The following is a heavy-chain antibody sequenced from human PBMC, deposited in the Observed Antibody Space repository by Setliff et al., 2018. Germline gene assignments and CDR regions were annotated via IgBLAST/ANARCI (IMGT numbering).Heavy chain of an antibody. J-gene: IGHJ4*02. CDR3: ARSPFPVDTVMVTTFDS. D-gene: IGHD5-18*01. CDR2: TTPIFTTA. CDR1: RGTFSNYA. Sequence: SVKVSCKTSRGTFSNYAISWVRQAPGQGLEWMGGTTPIFTTANYAQKFQGRVTITADESTSTAHMELSSLKSEDTAVYYCARSPFPVDTVMVTTFDSWGQGTLVTVSS. V-gene: IGHV1-69*13.